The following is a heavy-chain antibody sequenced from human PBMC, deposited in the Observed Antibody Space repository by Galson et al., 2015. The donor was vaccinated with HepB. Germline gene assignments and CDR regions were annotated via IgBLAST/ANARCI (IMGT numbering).Heavy chain of an antibody. CDR3: ARVSGVVAARGRNWFDP. J-gene: IGHJ5*02. V-gene: IGHV1-3*01. CDR1: GYTFTSYA. CDR2: INAGNGNT. Sequence: SVKVSCKASGYTFTSYAMHWVRQAPGQRLEWMGWINAGNGNTKYSQKFQGRVTITRDTSASTAYMELSSLRSEDTAVYYCARVSGVVAARGRNWFDPWGQGTLVTVSS. D-gene: IGHD2-15*01.